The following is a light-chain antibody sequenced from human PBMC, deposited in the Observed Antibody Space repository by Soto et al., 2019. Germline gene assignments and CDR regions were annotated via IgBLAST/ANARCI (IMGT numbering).Light chain of an antibody. CDR3: QQGYNSPFT. Sequence: DIQMTQSPSSLSASVGDRVTITCRASQSISSYLNWYQQKPGKAPKLLIYAASSLQSGVPSRFSGSGSGTDFTLTISSLQPEDFATYFCQQGYNSPFTFGQGTKVEMK. CDR1: QSISSY. CDR2: AAS. J-gene: IGKJ2*01. V-gene: IGKV1-39*01.